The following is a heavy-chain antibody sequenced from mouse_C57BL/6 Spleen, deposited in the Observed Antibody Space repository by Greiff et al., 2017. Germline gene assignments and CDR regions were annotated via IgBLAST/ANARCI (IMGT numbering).Heavy chain of an antibody. D-gene: IGHD3-3*01. CDR1: GFTFSDYY. J-gene: IGHJ2*01. Sequence: EVKLMESEGGLVQPGSSMKLSCTASGFTFSDYYMAWVRQVPEKGLEWVANINYDGSSTYYLDSLKSRFIISRDTAKNILYLQMSSLKSEDTATYYCARTREGFDYWGQGTTLTVSS. CDR2: INYDGSST. V-gene: IGHV5-16*01. CDR3: ARTREGFDY.